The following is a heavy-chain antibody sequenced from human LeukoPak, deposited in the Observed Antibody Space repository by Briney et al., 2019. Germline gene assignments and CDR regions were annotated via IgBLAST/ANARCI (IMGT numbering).Heavy chain of an antibody. CDR2: IYPGDSVT. CDR3: ARRDYGSGTYFNDNWFDP. D-gene: IGHD3-10*01. J-gene: IGHJ5*02. CDR1: GYSFTSYW. V-gene: IGHV5-51*01. Sequence: PGESLKISFKGSGYSFTSYWIAWVRQMPGKGLEWMGAIYPGDSVTRYSPSFQGQVTISADKSITTAYLQWSSLKASDTAMYYCARRDYGSGTYFNDNWFDPWGQGTLVTVSS.